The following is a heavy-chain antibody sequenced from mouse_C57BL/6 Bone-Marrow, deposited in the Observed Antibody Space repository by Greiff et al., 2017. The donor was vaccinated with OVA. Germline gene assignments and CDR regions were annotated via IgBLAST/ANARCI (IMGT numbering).Heavy chain of an antibody. V-gene: IGHV1-54*01. J-gene: IGHJ2*01. CDR2: INPGSGGT. D-gene: IGHD2-3*01. Sequence: VQLVESGAELVRPGTSVKVSCKASGYAFTNYLIEWVKQRPGQGLEWIGVINPGSGGTNYNEKFKGKATLTADKSSSTAYMQLSSLTSEDSAVYFCARCDGYGDYWGQGTTLTVSS. CDR1: GYAFTNYL. CDR3: ARCDGYGDY.